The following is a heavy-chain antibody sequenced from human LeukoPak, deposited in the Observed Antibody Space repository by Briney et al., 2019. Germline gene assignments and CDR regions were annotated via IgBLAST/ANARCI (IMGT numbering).Heavy chain of an antibody. CDR3: ARQGGDSSSSSPIDY. D-gene: IGHD6-6*01. V-gene: IGHV5-51*01. Sequence: HGESLKISCKGSGYSFTSYWIGWVRQLPGKGLEWMGIIYPGDSDTRYSPSFQGQVTISADKSISTAYLQWSSLKASDTAMYYCARQGGDSSSSSPIDYWGQGTLVTVSS. CDR2: IYPGDSDT. J-gene: IGHJ4*02. CDR1: GYSFTSYW.